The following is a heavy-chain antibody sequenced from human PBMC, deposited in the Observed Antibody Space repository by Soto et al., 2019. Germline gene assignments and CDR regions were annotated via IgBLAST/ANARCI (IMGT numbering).Heavy chain of an antibody. CDR2: IIPIFGTA. Sequence: QVQLVQSGAEVKKPGSSVKVSCKASGGTFSSYAISWVRQAPGQGLAWMGGIIPIFGTANYAQMFQGRVTITADKSTSTAYMELSSLRSEDTAGYYCAGCLGARDHYYYCDGMDVWGQGTTVTVSS. CDR3: AGCLGARDHYYYCDGMDV. CDR1: GGTFSSYA. J-gene: IGHJ6*02. D-gene: IGHD6-6*01. V-gene: IGHV1-69*06.